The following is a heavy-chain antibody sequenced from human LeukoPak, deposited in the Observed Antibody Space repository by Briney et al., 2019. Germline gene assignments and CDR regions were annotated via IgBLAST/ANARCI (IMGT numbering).Heavy chain of an antibody. Sequence: SETLSLTCAVYGGSFSGYYWSWIRQPPGKGLEWIGEINHSGSTNYNPSLKSRVTISVETSKNQFSLKLSSVTAADTAVYYCARAPYWSGSYYVYWGQGTLVTVSS. CDR1: GGSFSGYY. V-gene: IGHV4-34*01. CDR2: INHSGST. J-gene: IGHJ4*02. D-gene: IGHD1-26*01. CDR3: ARAPYWSGSYYVY.